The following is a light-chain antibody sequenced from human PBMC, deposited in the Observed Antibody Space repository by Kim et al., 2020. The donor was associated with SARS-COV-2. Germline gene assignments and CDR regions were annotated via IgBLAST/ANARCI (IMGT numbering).Light chain of an antibody. CDR2: GAS. J-gene: IGKJ4*01. V-gene: IGKV3-15*01. CDR3: QQYESWPPLT. CDR1: QDIRNN. Sequence: EIVMTQSPATLTVSPGERVILSCRASQDIRNNLAWYQQKPGQAPRLLIHGASIRATGIPARFSGSGSETEFTLTISSLQSEDFAVYYWQQYESWPPLTFGGGTKVDIK.